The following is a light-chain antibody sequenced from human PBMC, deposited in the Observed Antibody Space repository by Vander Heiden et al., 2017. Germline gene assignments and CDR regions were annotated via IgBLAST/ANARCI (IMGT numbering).Light chain of an antibody. CDR3: MQGSHWPWT. Sequence: DVVMTQSQLSLPVTLGQPASISCRSSQTFVHSDGNTYLNWFHQRPGQSPRRLIYKVSNRDSGVPDRFSGSGSGTDFTLRISRVEAEDVGVYYCMQGSHWPWTFGQGTKVEIK. CDR2: KVS. CDR1: QTFVHSDGNTY. J-gene: IGKJ1*01. V-gene: IGKV2-30*02.